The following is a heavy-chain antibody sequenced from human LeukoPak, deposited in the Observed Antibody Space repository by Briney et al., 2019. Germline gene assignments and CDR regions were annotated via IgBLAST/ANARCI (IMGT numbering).Heavy chain of an antibody. CDR3: AKGPRDSSSWPDAFDI. CDR2: ISGSGGST. J-gene: IGHJ3*02. CDR1: GFTFSSYA. Sequence: PGGSLRLSCAASGFTFSSYAMSWVRQAPGKGLEWVSAISGSGGSTYYADSVKGRFTISRDNSKNTLYLQMNSLRAEDTAVYYCAKGPRDSSSWPDAFDIWGQGTMVTVSS. V-gene: IGHV3-23*01. D-gene: IGHD6-13*01.